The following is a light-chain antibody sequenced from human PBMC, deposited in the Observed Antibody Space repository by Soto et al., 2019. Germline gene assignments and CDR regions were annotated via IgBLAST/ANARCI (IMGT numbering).Light chain of an antibody. J-gene: IGKJ2*01. CDR2: DAS. Sequence: DILMTQSPSILSASVGDTVTITCRASQSINKWVAWYQQRAGKAPTALIFDASNSEKGVPSRFSGSGSVTEFTLVISGLQPDDFATYYCHEYDSYPYTFGQGTKLEI. V-gene: IGKV1-5*01. CDR3: HEYDSYPYT. CDR1: QSINKW.